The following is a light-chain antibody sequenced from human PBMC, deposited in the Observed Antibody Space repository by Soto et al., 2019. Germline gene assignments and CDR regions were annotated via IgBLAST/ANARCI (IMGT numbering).Light chain of an antibody. J-gene: IGKJ2*01. Sequence: VVKKSPGTLSLSKGERATLSCRASQSVSSSHLAWYQQKPGQAPRVLIYGASKRATGIPDRFSGSGSGTDFSLTISRLEPEDFAVYYCHQYDNAPQTYGQGTNVDI. CDR2: GAS. CDR3: HQYDNAPQT. CDR1: QSVSSSH. V-gene: IGKV3-20*01.